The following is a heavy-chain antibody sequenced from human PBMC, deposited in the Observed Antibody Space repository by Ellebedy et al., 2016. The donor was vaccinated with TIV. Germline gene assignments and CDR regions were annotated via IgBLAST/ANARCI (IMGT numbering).Heavy chain of an antibody. J-gene: IGHJ2*01. V-gene: IGHV3-43D*03. D-gene: IGHD7-27*01. CDR3: ARDFRNWGSGEWNFDL. CDR2: INWDGGRT. CDR1: GFTFHDYG. Sequence: PGGSLRLSCAASGFTFHDYGMHWVRQAPGKGLEWIALINWDGGRTDYADSVRGRFTISRDNSRQSIYLKMDSLRPEDTALYYCARDFRNWGSGEWNFDLWGRGTLVSVSS.